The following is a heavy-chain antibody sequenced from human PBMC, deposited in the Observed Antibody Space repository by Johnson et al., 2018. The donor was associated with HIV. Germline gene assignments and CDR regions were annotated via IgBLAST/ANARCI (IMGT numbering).Heavy chain of an antibody. CDR1: GFTFSNYW. CDR3: ARPGGGWYETAFES. D-gene: IGHD6-19*01. V-gene: IGHV3-7*01. Sequence: VQLVESGGGLVQPGGSLKLSCAASGFTFSNYWMSWVRQAPGEGLEWVANIKQDGSEKYYVDSVKSRFTISRDNAKNSLYLQMNSLRPEDTAVYYCARPGGGWYETAFESWGQGTMVTVSS. J-gene: IGHJ3*02. CDR2: IKQDGSEK.